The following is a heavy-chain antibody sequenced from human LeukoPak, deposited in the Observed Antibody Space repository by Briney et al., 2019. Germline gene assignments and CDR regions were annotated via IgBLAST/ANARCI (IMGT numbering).Heavy chain of an antibody. D-gene: IGHD2-2*02. CDR2: SGNT. Sequence: SGNTGYAQKFQGRVTMTRNTSISTAYMELSSLRSEDTAVYYCARGDIVVVPAAIQNLGFDPWGQGTLVTVSS. V-gene: IGHV1-8*01. J-gene: IGHJ5*02. CDR3: ARGDIVVVPAAIQNLGFDP.